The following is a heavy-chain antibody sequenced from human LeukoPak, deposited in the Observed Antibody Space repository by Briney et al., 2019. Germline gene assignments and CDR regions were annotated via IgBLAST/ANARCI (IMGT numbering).Heavy chain of an antibody. J-gene: IGHJ6*02. CDR2: ISYDGSNK. CDR3: ARDYRSGTPTYGMDV. D-gene: IGHD3-16*02. Sequence: GGSLRLSCAASGFTFSSYIMYWVRQAPGKGLEWVALISYDGSNKYYADSVKGRFTISRDNSKNALSLHVNSLRAEDTALYYWARDYRSGTPTYGMDVWGQGTTVTVSS. V-gene: IGHV3-30*04. CDR1: GFTFSSYI.